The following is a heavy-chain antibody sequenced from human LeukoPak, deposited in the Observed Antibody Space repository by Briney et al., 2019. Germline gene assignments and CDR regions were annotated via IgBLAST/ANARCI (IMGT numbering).Heavy chain of an antibody. Sequence: AGGSLRLSCAASGFSFSTYAMNWVRQAPGKGLEWVSGISGRGGSTYYADSVEGRFTISRDNTKNTLYLQMNSLRAEDTAVYFCAKGIEQWPGDYYYYGMDVWGQGTTVTVSS. V-gene: IGHV3-23*01. CDR3: AKGIEQWPGDYYYYGMDV. CDR2: ISGRGGST. D-gene: IGHD6-19*01. J-gene: IGHJ6*02. CDR1: GFSFSTYA.